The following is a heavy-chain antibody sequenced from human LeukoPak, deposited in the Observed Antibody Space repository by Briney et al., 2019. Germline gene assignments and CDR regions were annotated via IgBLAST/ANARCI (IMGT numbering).Heavy chain of an antibody. J-gene: IGHJ5*02. V-gene: IGHV3-49*04. D-gene: IGHD3-3*01. CDR3: TRLTKGGWFDP. Sequence: PGGSLRLSCAASGFTFGDYAMSWVRQAPGKGLEWVGFIRSKAYGGTTEYAASVKGRFTISRDDSKSIAYLQMNSLKTEDTAVYYCTRLTKGGWFDPWGQGTLVTVSS. CDR2: IRSKAYGGTT. CDR1: GFTFGDYA.